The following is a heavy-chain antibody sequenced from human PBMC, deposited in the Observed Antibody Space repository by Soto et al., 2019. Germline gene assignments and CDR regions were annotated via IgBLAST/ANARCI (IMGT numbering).Heavy chain of an antibody. D-gene: IGHD4-17*01. V-gene: IGHV1-18*01. CDR2: ISAHNGNT. J-gene: IGHJ4*02. Sequence: QAHLVQSGPEVKKPGASVKVSCKGSGYIFTSYGIAWVRQAPGQGLEWMGWISAHNGNTEYAQEFQGRVTVTRDTSTSAACLELRSLRSDDTALYYCARGRYGDYWGQGALVTVSS. CDR1: GYIFTSYG. CDR3: ARGRYGDY.